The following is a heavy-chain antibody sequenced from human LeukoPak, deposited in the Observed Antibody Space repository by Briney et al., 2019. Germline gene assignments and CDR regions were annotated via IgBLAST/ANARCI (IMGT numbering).Heavy chain of an antibody. V-gene: IGHV4-59*01. CDR2: IYYSGST. CDR3: ARVLAAAGTRFYYGMDV. J-gene: IGHJ6*02. D-gene: IGHD6-13*01. Sequence: SETLSLTCTVSGGSISSYYWSWIRQPPGKGLEWIGYIYYSGSTNYNPSLKSRVTISVDTSKNQFSLKLSSVTAADTAVYYCARVLAAAGTRFYYGMDVWGQGTTVTVSS. CDR1: GGSISSYY.